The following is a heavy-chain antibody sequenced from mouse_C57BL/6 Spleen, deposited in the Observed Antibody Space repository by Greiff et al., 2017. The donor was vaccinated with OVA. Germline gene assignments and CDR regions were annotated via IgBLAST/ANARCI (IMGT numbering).Heavy chain of an antibody. CDR1: GFTFSSYA. V-gene: IGHV5-9-1*02. J-gene: IGHJ2*01. CDR2: ISSGGGYI. Sequence: EVMLVESGEGLVKPGGSLKLSCAASGFTFSSYAMSWVRQTPEKRLEWVAYISSGGGYIYYADTVKGRFTISRDNARNTLYLQMSSLKSQDTAMYYCTREETTAVARYFDYWGQGTTLTVSS. D-gene: IGHD1-1*01. CDR3: TREETTAVARYFDY.